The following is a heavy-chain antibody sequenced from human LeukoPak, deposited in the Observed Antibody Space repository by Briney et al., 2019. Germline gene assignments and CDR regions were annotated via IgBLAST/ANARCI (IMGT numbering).Heavy chain of an antibody. D-gene: IGHD6-13*01. CDR3: ARDVGIAAAGTGFDY. CDR1: GGSISSYY. J-gene: IGHJ4*02. V-gene: IGHV4-59*01. Sequence: SETLSLTCAVYGGSISSYYWSWIRQPPGKGLEWIGYIYYSGSTNYNPSLKSRVTISVDTSKNQFSLKLSSVTAADTAVYYCARDVGIAAAGTGFDYWGQGTLVTVSS. CDR2: IYYSGST.